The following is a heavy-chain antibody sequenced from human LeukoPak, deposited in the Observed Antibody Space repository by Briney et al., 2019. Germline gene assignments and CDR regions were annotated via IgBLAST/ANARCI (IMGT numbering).Heavy chain of an antibody. V-gene: IGHV3-21*01. CDR2: ISSSSSYI. D-gene: IGHD3-9*01. CDR1: GFTFSNYR. Sequence: KPGGSLRLSCAASGFTFSNYRMNWVRQAPGKGLEWVSSISSSSSYIYYADSLKGRFTISRDNARNSLYLQMNSLRAEDTAVYYCARDWSPRGLNYDILTGYYIRGGFLDYWGQGTLVTVSP. J-gene: IGHJ4*02. CDR3: ARDWSPRGLNYDILTGYYIRGGFLDY.